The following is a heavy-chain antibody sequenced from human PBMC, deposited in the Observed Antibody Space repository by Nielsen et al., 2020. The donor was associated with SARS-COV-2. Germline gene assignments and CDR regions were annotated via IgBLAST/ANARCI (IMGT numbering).Heavy chain of an antibody. Sequence: GESLKISCAASGFTFDNYAMTWVRRAPGKGLELVSVIKRSGGSTYYADSVKGRFTISGDNSRNTLYLQMNSLRVEDTAVYYCVKWVELDFGYYYYGMDVWGQGTTVTVSS. J-gene: IGHJ6*02. CDR3: VKWVELDFGYYYYGMDV. CDR2: IKRSGGST. D-gene: IGHD1-26*01. CDR1: GFTFDNYA. V-gene: IGHV3-23*01.